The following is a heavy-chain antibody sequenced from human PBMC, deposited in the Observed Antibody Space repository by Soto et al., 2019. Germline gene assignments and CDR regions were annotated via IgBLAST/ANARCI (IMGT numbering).Heavy chain of an antibody. Sequence: ASVKVSCKASGYTFTSYGISWVRQAPGQGLEWMGGIIPIFGTANYAQKFQGRVTITADESTSTAYMELSSLRSEDTAVYYCARVGHDYGGNPTLRGAFDIWGQGTMVTVSS. CDR2: IIPIFGTA. CDR3: ARVGHDYGGNPTLRGAFDI. D-gene: IGHD4-17*01. V-gene: IGHV1-69*13. J-gene: IGHJ3*02. CDR1: GYTFTSYG.